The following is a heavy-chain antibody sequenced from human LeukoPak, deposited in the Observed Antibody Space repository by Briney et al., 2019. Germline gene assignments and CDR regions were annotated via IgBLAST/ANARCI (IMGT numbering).Heavy chain of an antibody. CDR1: GGSISSYY. D-gene: IGHD3-22*01. Sequence: SETLSLTCTVSGGSISSYYWSWIRQPPGKGLEWIGYSYYSGSTNYNPSLKTRITLSVDTSKNQFSLKLSSVTAADTAVYYCARGAYYYDSSGYYYGRYFDLWGRGTLVTVSS. CDR2: SYYSGST. CDR3: ARGAYYYDSSGYYYGRYFDL. V-gene: IGHV4-59*01. J-gene: IGHJ2*01.